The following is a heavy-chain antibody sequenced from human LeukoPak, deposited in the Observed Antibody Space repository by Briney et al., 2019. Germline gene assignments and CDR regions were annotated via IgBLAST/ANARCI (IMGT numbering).Heavy chain of an antibody. J-gene: IGHJ4*02. D-gene: IGHD5-18*01. CDR1: GFTFSNAW. CDR3: ATEGYCYGYSFDY. Sequence: GGSLRLSCAASGFTFSNAWMSWVRQAPGKGLEWVGRIKSKTDGGTTDYAAPVKGRFTISRDESKNTLYLQMNSLKTEDTAVHYCATEGYCYGYSFDYWGQGTLVTVSS. CDR2: IKSKTDGGTT. V-gene: IGHV3-15*01.